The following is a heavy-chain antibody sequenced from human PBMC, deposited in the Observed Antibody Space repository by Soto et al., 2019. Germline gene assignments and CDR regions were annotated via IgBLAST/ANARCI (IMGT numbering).Heavy chain of an antibody. Sequence: PSETLSLTCTVSGGSISSYYWSWIRQPPGKGLEWIGYIYYSGSTNYNPSLKSRVTISVDTSKNQFSLKLSSVTAADTAVYYCARGYYYDSSGRNFDYWGQGTLVTVS. CDR2: IYYSGST. V-gene: IGHV4-59*01. J-gene: IGHJ4*02. CDR3: ARGYYYDSSGRNFDY. CDR1: GGSISSYY. D-gene: IGHD3-22*01.